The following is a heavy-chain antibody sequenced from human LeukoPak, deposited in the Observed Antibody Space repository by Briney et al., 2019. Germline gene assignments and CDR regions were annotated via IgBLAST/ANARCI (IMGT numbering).Heavy chain of an antibody. D-gene: IGHD2-2*01. V-gene: IGHV4-30-4*01. CDR1: GGSISSGDYY. CDR2: IYYSGST. CDR3: ARAPGSGTINFDY. Sequence: SETLSLTRTVSGGSISSGDYYWSWIRQPPGKGLEWIGYIYYSGSTYYNPSLKSRVTISVDTSKNQFSLKLSSVTAADTAVYYCARAPGSGTINFDYWGQGTLVTVSS. J-gene: IGHJ4*02.